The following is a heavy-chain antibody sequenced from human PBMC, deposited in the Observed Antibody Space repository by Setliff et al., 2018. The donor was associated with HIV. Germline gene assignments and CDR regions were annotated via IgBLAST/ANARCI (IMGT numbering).Heavy chain of an antibody. D-gene: IGHD3-10*01. Sequence: PSETLSLTCAVYGGSFSGYYWSWIRQSPGKGLEWIGEINYGRTTNYNPSLESRVTISVDTSKNQFSLRMKSVNAGDTGKYYCVRRRGPMFRGVDPSPSYYFDYWGQGTLVTVSS. CDR1: GGSFSGYY. V-gene: IGHV4-34*01. CDR2: INYGRTT. CDR3: VRRRGPMFRGVDPSPSYYFDY. J-gene: IGHJ4*02.